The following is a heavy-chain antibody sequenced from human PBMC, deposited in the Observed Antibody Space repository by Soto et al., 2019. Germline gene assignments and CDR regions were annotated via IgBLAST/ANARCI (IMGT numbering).Heavy chain of an antibody. CDR1: GFTFSSYA. Sequence: EVQLLESGGGLVQPGGSLRLSCAASGFTFSSYAMSWVRQAPGKGLRWVSSISGSGVSTYYADSVKGRCTIYRDNSNNALYLHMNSLRADDTSVDPCAKGHTKRGFYGMDVWGQGTTVTVSS. CDR2: ISGSGVST. V-gene: IGHV3-23*01. J-gene: IGHJ6*02. CDR3: AKGHTKRGFYGMDV.